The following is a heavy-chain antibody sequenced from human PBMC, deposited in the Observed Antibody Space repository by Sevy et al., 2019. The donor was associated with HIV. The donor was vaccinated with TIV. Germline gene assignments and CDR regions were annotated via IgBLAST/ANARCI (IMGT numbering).Heavy chain of an antibody. CDR2: IRNRPNRYTT. CDR1: GFAFSDHY. J-gene: IGHJ6*03. Sequence: GGSLRLSCAASGFAFSDHYVDWVRQAPGKGLEWVGRIRNRPNRYTTEYAALVEGRFTISRDDSTHSLYLQMNSLKTEDSAVYYCVRGPNCGVGGCQQISPYCLDVWGIGATVTVSS. CDR3: VRGPNCGVGGCQQISPYCLDV. V-gene: IGHV3-72*01. D-gene: IGHD2-21*01.